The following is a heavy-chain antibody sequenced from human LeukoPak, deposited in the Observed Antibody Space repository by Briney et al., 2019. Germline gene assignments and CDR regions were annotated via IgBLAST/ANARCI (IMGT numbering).Heavy chain of an antibody. D-gene: IGHD6-13*01. CDR2: IYYSGST. CDR1: GGSISSSSYY. Sequence: SETLSLTCTVSGGSISSSSYYWGWIRQPPGKGLEWIGSIYYSGSTNYNPSLKSRVTISVDTSKNQFSLKLSSVTAADTAVYYCARLPSYSSSLIDYWGQGTLVTVSS. J-gene: IGHJ4*02. CDR3: ARLPSYSSSLIDY. V-gene: IGHV4-39*07.